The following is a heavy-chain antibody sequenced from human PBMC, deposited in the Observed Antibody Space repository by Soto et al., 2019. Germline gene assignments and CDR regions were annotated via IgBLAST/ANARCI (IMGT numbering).Heavy chain of an antibody. CDR3: GRDLTSNANCIDP. D-gene: IGHD2-2*01. J-gene: IGHJ5*02. CDR1: GDYIHVGGYY. Sequence: PSETLSLTCSVSGDYIHVGGYYWTWIRQRPGKGLGWMGYIYYTCKTYYNPSLESRLTMSVDRSKNQFSLRLTSVTAADTAVYFCGRDLTSNANCIDPWGQGTLVTVS. CDR2: IYYTCKT. V-gene: IGHV4-30-4*01.